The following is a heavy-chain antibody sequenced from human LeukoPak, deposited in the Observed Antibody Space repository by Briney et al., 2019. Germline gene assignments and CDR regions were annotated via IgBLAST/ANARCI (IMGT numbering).Heavy chain of an antibody. Sequence: PSETLSLTCTVSGGSISSYYWSWIRQPAGKGLVWIGRIYTSGSTNYNPSLKSRVTMSVDTSKNQFSLKLSSVTAADTAVYYCARGTQGYCSPTNCYRWFDPWGQGTLVTVSS. CDR1: GGSISSYY. V-gene: IGHV4-4*07. J-gene: IGHJ5*02. D-gene: IGHD2-2*02. CDR2: IYTSGST. CDR3: ARGTQGYCSPTNCYRWFDP.